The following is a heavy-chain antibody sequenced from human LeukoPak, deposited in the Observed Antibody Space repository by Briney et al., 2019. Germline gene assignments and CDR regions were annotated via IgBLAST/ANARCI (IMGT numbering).Heavy chain of an antibody. CDR1: GFTFSDHY. CDR3: ATRSGGYYDSSGYPSDDAFDI. CDR2: TRNKANSYTT. D-gene: IGHD3-22*01. Sequence: GGSLRLSCAASGFTFSDHYMDWVRQAPGKGLEWVGRTRNKANSYTTEYAASVKGRFTISRDDSKNSLYLQMNSLKTEDTAVYYCATRSGGYYDSSGYPSDDAFDIWDQGTMVTVSS. V-gene: IGHV3-72*01. J-gene: IGHJ3*02.